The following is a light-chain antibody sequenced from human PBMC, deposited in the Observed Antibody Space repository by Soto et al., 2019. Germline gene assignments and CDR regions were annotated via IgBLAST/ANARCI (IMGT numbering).Light chain of an antibody. J-gene: IGKJ1*01. CDR3: LQDCNYPRT. CDR2: AAS. V-gene: IGKV1-6*01. Sequence: AIQMTQSPSSLSASVGDRVTITCRASQDIRNELGWYQQRPGKAPKLLLYAASTLQSGVPSRFSASGSGTDFTLTIISLQPEDFATYYCLQDCNYPRTFGPGTKVEIK. CDR1: QDIRNE.